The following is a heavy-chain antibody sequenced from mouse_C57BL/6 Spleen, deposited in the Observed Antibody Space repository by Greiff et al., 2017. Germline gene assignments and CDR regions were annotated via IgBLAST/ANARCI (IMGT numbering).Heavy chain of an antibody. CDR3: ARRAGYYAWFAD. J-gene: IGHJ3*01. CDR1: GYTFTSYW. CDR2: IYPGSGST. V-gene: IGHV1-55*01. Sequence: QVQLQQPGAELVKPGASVKMSCKASGYTFTSYWITWVKQRPGQGLEWIGDIYPGSGSTDYNEKFKSKDTLTVDTSSSTAYMQLSSLTSEDSAVYYGARRAGYYAWFADWGKGTLVTVAA. D-gene: IGHD2-3*01.